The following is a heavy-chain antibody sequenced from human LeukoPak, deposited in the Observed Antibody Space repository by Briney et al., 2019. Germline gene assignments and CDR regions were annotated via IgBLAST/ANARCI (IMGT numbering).Heavy chain of an antibody. Sequence: GGSLRLSCTASGFTFGDYAMSWVRQAPGKGLEWVGFIRSKAFGGTIEYAASVKGRFTISRDDSKSIAYLQMNSLKTEDTAVYYCIRDNYYDSSSYSKYYFDYWGQGTLATVSS. J-gene: IGHJ4*02. CDR1: GFTFGDYA. V-gene: IGHV3-49*04. CDR3: IRDNYYDSSSYSKYYFDY. D-gene: IGHD3-22*01. CDR2: IRSKAFGGTI.